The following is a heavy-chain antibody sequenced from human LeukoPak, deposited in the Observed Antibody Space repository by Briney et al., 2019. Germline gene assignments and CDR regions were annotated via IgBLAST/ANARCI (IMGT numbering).Heavy chain of an antibody. D-gene: IGHD3-22*01. CDR1: GFTFSSNW. CDR3: AKEKRLTYYYDSSGNWI. V-gene: IGHV3-30*18. J-gene: IGHJ3*02. CDR2: ISYDGSNK. Sequence: GGSLRLSCAASGFTFSSNWMSWVRQAPGKGLEWVAVISYDGSNKYYADSVKGRFTISRDNSKNTLYLQMNSLRAEDTAVYYCAKEKRLTYYYDSSGNWIWGQGTMVTVSS.